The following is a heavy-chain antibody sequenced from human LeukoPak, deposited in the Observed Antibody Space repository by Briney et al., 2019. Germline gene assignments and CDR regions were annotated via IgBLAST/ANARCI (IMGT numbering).Heavy chain of an antibody. D-gene: IGHD5-18*01. CDR3: ARDLGYSYGSDPYFDY. J-gene: IGHJ4*02. CDR2: ISSSSSYI. Sequence: GRSLRLSCAASGFTFISFGMHWVRQAPGKGLEWVSSISSSSSYIYYADSVKGRFTISRDNAKNSLYLQMNSLRAEDTAVYYCARDLGYSYGSDPYFDYWGQGTLVTVSS. CDR1: GFTFISFG. V-gene: IGHV3-21*01.